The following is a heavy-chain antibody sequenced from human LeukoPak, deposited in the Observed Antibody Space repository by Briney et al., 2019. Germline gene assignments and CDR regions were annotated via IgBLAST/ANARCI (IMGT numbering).Heavy chain of an antibody. V-gene: IGHV3-7*01. CDR2: IKHDGSEK. Sequence: GGSLRLSCAASGLTFSRYWMSWVRQAPGKGLEWVANIKHDGSEKYYVDSVKGRFTISRDNAKNSLYLQMNSLRAEDTAVYYCARNYDFWSGYQEGGAFDIWGQGTMVTVSS. D-gene: IGHD3-3*01. CDR1: GLTFSRYW. CDR3: ARNYDFWSGYQEGGAFDI. J-gene: IGHJ3*02.